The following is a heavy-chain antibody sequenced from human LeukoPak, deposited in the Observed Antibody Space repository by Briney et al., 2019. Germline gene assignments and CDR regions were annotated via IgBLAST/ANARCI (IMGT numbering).Heavy chain of an antibody. D-gene: IGHD3-10*02. Sequence: ASVKVSCKASGYTFTRYDINWVRQATGQGLEWMGWMNPNSGNTGYAQKFQGRVTMTRNTSISTAYMELSSLRSEDTAVYYCARTSMFASRGQLSPIGYWGQGTLVTVSS. CDR2: MNPNSGNT. CDR1: GYTFTRYD. J-gene: IGHJ4*02. V-gene: IGHV1-8*01. CDR3: ARTSMFASRGQLSPIGY.